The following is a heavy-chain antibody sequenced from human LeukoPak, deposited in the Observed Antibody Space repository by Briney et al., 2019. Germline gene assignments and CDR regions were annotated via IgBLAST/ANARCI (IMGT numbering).Heavy chain of an antibody. Sequence: GGSLRLSCAASGFTFSSYAMHWVRQAPGKGLEWVAVISYDGSNKYYADSVKGRFTISRDNSKNTLYPQMNSLRAEDTAVYYCARDFDVYWGQGTLVTVSS. V-gene: IGHV3-30-3*01. J-gene: IGHJ4*02. CDR3: ARDFDVY. CDR1: GFTFSSYA. CDR2: ISYDGSNK.